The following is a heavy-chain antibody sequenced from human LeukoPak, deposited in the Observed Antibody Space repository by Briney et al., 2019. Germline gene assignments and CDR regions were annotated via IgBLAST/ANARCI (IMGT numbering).Heavy chain of an antibody. CDR2: TYYRSKWYN. Sequence: PSQTLSLTCAISGDSVSSNSAAWNWIRQSPSRGLEWLGRTYYRSKWYNDYAVSVKSRITINPDTSKNQVSLQLNSVTPEDTAVYYCARGSKGINQYCSSTTCPILDNWGQGTLVTVSS. V-gene: IGHV6-1*01. D-gene: IGHD2-2*01. CDR3: ARGSKGINQYCSSTTCPILDN. J-gene: IGHJ4*02. CDR1: GDSVSSNSAA.